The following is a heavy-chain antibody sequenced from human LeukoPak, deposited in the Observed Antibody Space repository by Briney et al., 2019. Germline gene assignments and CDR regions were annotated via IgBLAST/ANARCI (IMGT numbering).Heavy chain of an antibody. V-gene: IGHV3-23*01. CDR2: IFGSGGST. CDR1: GFTFSSYA. J-gene: IGHJ4*02. D-gene: IGHD3-9*01. CDR3: AKGSGYDTDFDY. Sequence: GGSLRLSCAASGFTFSSYAMYWVRQAPGKGLEWVSGIFGSGGSTHYADSVKGRFTISRDNSKNTVYLQMNSLRAEDTAVYYCAKGSGYDTDFDYWGQGTLVTVSS.